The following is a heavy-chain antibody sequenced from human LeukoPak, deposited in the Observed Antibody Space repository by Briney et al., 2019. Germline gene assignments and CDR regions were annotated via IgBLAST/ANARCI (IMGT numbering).Heavy chain of an antibody. J-gene: IGHJ3*02. CDR3: ARRSGRYFDRGAFDI. V-gene: IGHV3-48*03. CDR1: GFTFSSYE. D-gene: IGHD3-9*01. CDR2: ISSSGSTI. Sequence: GGSLRLSCAASGFTFSSYEMNWVRQAPGQGLEWVSYISSSGSTIYYADSVKGRFTISIDNAKNSLYLQMNSLRAEDTAVYYCARRSGRYFDRGAFDIWGQGTMVTVSS.